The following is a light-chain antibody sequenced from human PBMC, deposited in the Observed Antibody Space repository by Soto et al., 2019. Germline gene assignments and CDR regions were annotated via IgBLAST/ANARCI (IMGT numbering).Light chain of an antibody. J-gene: IGKJ4*01. Sequence: DIQMTQSPSSLSASVGDRVTITCRSSQDISIYLAWFQQKPGKAPKSLIYDASSLQSGVPSKFSRSGSGIYFTLTISSLQPEDCTTYYCQQYNSYPPIGGGTKVEIK. CDR1: QDISIY. V-gene: IGKV1-16*02. CDR2: DAS. CDR3: QQYNSYPP.